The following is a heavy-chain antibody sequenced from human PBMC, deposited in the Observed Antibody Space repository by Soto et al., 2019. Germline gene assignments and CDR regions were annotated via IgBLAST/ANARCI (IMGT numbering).Heavy chain of an antibody. CDR3: AKDRRDGDYYYIDY. V-gene: IGHV3-30*18. CDR1: GFTFSSDG. CDR2: ISDDGANT. D-gene: IGHD4-17*01. Sequence: QVHLVESGGGVVQPGRSLRLSCAASGFTFSSDGMHWVRQAPGKGLEWVAIISDDGANTYYADSVKGRFTTSRDNSKNPPYLQMNSLRAEDTAVYYCAKDRRDGDYYYIDYWGQGTLVTVSS. J-gene: IGHJ4*02.